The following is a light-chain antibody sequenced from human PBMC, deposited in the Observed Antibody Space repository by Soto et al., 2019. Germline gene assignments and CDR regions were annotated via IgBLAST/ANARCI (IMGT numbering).Light chain of an antibody. J-gene: IGLJ1*01. CDR3: SSFTSSIPYV. Sequence: QSALTQPASVCGSPGQSITISCTGTSRDVGGHNAVSWYRQDPGKAPKLVIYDVTNRPSGVSNRFSGSKSGNTASLTISGLQTEDEAYYYCSSFTSSIPYVFGTGTQLTVL. V-gene: IGLV2-14*01. CDR1: SRDVGGHNA. CDR2: DVT.